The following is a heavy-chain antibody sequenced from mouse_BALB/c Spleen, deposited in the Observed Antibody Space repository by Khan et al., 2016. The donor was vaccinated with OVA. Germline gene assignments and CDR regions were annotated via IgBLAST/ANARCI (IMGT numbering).Heavy chain of an antibody. CDR3: AGRKHWYFDF. CDR2: INTETGEP. Sequence: QIQLVQSGPELKKPGETVKISCKASGYTFTDYSMHWVKQAPGKGLKWMGWINTETGEPTYADDFKGRFAFSLETSASTAYLQINNLKNEDAATYICAGRKHWYFDFWGAGTTVTVSS. J-gene: IGHJ1*01. V-gene: IGHV9-2-1*01. CDR1: GYTFTDYS.